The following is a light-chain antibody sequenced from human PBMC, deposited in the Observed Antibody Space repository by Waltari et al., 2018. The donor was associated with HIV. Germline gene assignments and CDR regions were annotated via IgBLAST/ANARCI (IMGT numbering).Light chain of an antibody. V-gene: IGLV2-14*01. CDR1: SSDVGGYNS. J-gene: IGLJ1*01. CDR3: SSYTSSSTLYV. Sequence: QSALTQPASVSGSPGQSITISCTGTSSDVGGYNSVSWYQQHPGKAPKLMISEVSNRPSGVTNRVSGSKSGNTASLTISGLQVEDEADYYCSSYTSSSTLYVFGTGTKVTVL. CDR2: EVS.